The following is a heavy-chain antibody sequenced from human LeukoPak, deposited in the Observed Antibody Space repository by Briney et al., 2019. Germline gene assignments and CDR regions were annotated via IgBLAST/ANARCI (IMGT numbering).Heavy chain of an antibody. D-gene: IGHD4-23*01. CDR1: GFKFDDYG. Sequence: GRSLRLSCATSGFKFDDYGMHWVRQAPRKGLEWVSGLSWNGAIMVYAYSVKGRFTISRDNAKSSLYLQMNSPRAEDNAFYFCAKDISFGGFADGYFYGMDAWVQGTTVTVSS. CDR2: LSWNGAIM. J-gene: IGHJ6*02. V-gene: IGHV3-9*01. CDR3: AKDISFGGFADGYFYGMDA.